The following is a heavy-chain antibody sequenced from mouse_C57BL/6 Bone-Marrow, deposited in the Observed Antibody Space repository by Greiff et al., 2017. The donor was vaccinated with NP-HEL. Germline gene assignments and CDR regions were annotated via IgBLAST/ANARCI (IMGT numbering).Heavy chain of an antibody. CDR3: TRDYYGSSWFAY. V-gene: IGHV5-9-1*02. CDR1: GFTFSSYA. D-gene: IGHD1-1*01. J-gene: IGHJ3*01. Sequence: DVHLVESGEGLVKPGGSLKLSCAASGFTFSSYAMSWVRQTPEKRLEWVAYISSGGDYIYYADTVKGRFTISRDNARNTLYLQMSSLKSEDTAMYYCTRDYYGSSWFAYWGQGTLVTVSA. CDR2: ISSGGDYI.